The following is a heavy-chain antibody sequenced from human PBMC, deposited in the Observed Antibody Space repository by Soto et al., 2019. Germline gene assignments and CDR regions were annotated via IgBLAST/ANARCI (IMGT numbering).Heavy chain of an antibody. CDR2: IYPGDSDT. CDR1: GYSFTSYW. Sequence: PGESLKISCKGSGYSFTSYWIGWVRQMPGKGLEWMGIIYPGDSDTRYSPSFQGQVTISADKSISTAYLQWSSLKASDTAMYYCARKVVVAATELNWFDPWGQGTLVTVSS. CDR3: ARKVVVAATELNWFDP. V-gene: IGHV5-51*01. D-gene: IGHD2-15*01. J-gene: IGHJ5*02.